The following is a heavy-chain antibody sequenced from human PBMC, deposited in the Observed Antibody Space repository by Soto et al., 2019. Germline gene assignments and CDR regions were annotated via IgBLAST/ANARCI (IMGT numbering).Heavy chain of an antibody. CDR3: ARSYDWNYAFDA. Sequence: GASVKVSCKASGYSFSSNGITWVRQAPGQGFEWMGWISAYNNARNYAHKFEGRVTMTTDTSTDTAYMDLTSLTSDDTAVYYCARSYDWNYAFDAWGQGTLVTVSS. CDR2: ISAYNNAR. V-gene: IGHV1-18*01. J-gene: IGHJ5*02. D-gene: IGHD1-7*01. CDR1: GYSFSSNG.